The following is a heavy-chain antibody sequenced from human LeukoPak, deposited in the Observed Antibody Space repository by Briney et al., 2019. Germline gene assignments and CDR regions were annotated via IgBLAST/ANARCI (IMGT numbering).Heavy chain of an antibody. CDR2: IYTSGST. V-gene: IGHV4-61*02. CDR3: ARDIAARDYYYGMDV. Sequence: PSETLSLTCTVSGGSISSGSYYWSWNRQPAGKGLEWIGRIYTSGSTNYNPSLKSRVTISVDTSKNQFSLKLSSVTAADTAVYYCARDIAARDYYYGMDVWGQGTTVTVSS. D-gene: IGHD6-6*01. J-gene: IGHJ6*02. CDR1: GGSISSGSYY.